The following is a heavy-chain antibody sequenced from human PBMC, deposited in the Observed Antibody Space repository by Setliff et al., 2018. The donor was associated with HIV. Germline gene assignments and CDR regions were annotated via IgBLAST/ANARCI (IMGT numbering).Heavy chain of an antibody. Sequence: VASVKVSCKASGYTFTSYYIHWVRQAPGQGLEWMGRINPSGGSTSYAQKFQGRVTMTRDTSTSTVYMELSSLRSEDTAIYYCARRGVPQQIDLDSWGHGTLVTVSS. CDR2: INPSGGST. V-gene: IGHV1-46*01. CDR1: GYTFTSYY. CDR3: ARRGVPQQIDLDS. D-gene: IGHD3-10*01. J-gene: IGHJ5*01.